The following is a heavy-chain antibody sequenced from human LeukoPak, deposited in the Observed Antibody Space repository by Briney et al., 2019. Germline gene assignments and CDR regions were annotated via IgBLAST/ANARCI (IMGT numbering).Heavy chain of an antibody. CDR1: GGSVSSGSYY. CDR2: IYYSGST. CDR3: ARVTIQTRTLYYFDY. Sequence: SETLSPTCTVSGGSVSSGSYYWSWIRQHPGKGLEWIGYIYYSGSTYYNPSLKSRVTISVDTSKNQFSLKLSSVTAADTAVYYCARVTIQTRTLYYFDYWGQGTLVTVSS. D-gene: IGHD2-21*02. J-gene: IGHJ4*02. V-gene: IGHV4-31*03.